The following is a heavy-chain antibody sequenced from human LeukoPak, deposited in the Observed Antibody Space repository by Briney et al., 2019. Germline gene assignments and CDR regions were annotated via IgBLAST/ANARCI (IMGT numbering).Heavy chain of an antibody. CDR3: AGSYVVYAPHAFDI. CDR1: GGSISSYY. D-gene: IGHD2-8*02. CDR2: IYYSGST. Sequence: SGTLSLTCTVSGGSISSYYWSWIRQPPGKGLEWIGYIYYSGSTNYNPSLKSRVTISVDTSKNQFSLKLSSVTAADTAVYYCAGSYVVYAPHAFDIWGQGTMVTVSS. J-gene: IGHJ3*02. V-gene: IGHV4-59*01.